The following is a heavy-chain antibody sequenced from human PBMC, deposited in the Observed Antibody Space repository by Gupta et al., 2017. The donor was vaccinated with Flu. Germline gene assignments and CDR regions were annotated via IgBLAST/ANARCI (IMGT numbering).Heavy chain of an antibody. D-gene: IGHD3-9*01. CDR1: GFTFSSYA. J-gene: IGHJ4*02. V-gene: IGHV3-23*01. CDR2: ISGSGVST. CDR3: AKSNYDILTGPLDY. Sequence: EVQLLESGGGLVQPGGSLRLSCAASGFTFSSYAMSWVRQAPGKGLGWVSAISGSGVSTYYADSVKGRFTISRDNSKNTLYLQMNSLRAEDTAVYYCAKSNYDILTGPLDYWGQGTLVTVSS.